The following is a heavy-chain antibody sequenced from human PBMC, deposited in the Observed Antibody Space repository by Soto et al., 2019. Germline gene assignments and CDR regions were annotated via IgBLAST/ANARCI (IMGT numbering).Heavy chain of an antibody. CDR2: IKQDGSEK. J-gene: IGHJ6*02. D-gene: IGHD3-9*01. V-gene: IGHV3-7*05. CDR3: ARDLLRYFDHHYGMDV. CDR1: GFTFSSYW. Sequence: GGSLRLSCAASGFTFSSYWMSWVRQAPGKGLEWVANIKQDGSEKYYVDSVKGRFTISRDNAKNSLYLQMNSLRAEDTAVYYCARDLLRYFDHHYGMDVWGQGTTVTVSS.